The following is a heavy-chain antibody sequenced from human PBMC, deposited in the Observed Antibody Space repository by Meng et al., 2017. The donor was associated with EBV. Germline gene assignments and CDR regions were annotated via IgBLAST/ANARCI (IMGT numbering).Heavy chain of an antibody. CDR3: ARDLSGRFDP. CDR1: GFTFSGYG. CDR2: LPSDGGNT. D-gene: IGHD1-26*01. V-gene: IGHV3-30*03. Sequence: VELGGSGGGGVQPGRSLGLSCAASGFTFSGYGMFWVRQAPGKGPEWVAILPSDGGNTYYSDSVKGRFTISRDNSKKTLYLQMNSLRAEDTAVYYCARDLSGRFDPWGQGTLVTVSS. J-gene: IGHJ5*02.